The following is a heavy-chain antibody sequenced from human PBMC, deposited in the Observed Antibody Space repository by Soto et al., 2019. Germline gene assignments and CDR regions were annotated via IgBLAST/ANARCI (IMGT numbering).Heavy chain of an antibody. CDR1: GYTFTTFG. CDR2: ISAYNGET. J-gene: IGHJ4*02. V-gene: IGHV1-18*01. CDR3: ARGRNNDY. D-gene: IGHD1-1*01. Sequence: QVQLVQSGAEVKKPGASVKVSCKASGYTFTTFGIDWVRQAPGQGLEWLGWISAYNGETYYAQKLQGRVALTTDTSTSTAYMELRSLTSDDTAVYYCARGRNNDYWGQGTLLTVSS.